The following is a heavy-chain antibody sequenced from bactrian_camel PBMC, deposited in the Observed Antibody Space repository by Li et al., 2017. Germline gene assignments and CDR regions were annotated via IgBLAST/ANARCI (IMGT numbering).Heavy chain of an antibody. V-gene: IGHV3S55*01. Sequence: HVQMVESGGGSVQAGGSLRLSCVGSGFTYSSFYMAWFRQAPGKEREGVAAIDTAGSATFTYAAQGRFTISRGNAKNTLYLQMNDLRVEDTGVYYCTTEKKVPGPSIITGARGPRSPSP. J-gene: IGHJ4*01. CDR1: GFTYSSFY. D-gene: IGHD5*01. CDR3: TTEKKVPGPSIIT. CDR2: IDTAGSA.